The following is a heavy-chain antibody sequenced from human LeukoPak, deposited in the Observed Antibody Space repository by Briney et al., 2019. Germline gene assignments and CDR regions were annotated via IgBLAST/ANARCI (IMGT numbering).Heavy chain of an antibody. Sequence: KPSETLSLSCTVSGGSISSYYWSWIRQPPGKGLEWIRYIYYSGSTNYNPSLKSRVTISVDTSKNQFSLKLSSVTAADTAVYYCARVGTYGSGSYLSWLDYWGQGTLVTVSS. CDR1: GGSISSYY. CDR2: IYYSGST. J-gene: IGHJ4*02. CDR3: ARVGTYGSGSYLSWLDY. V-gene: IGHV4-59*01. D-gene: IGHD3-10*01.